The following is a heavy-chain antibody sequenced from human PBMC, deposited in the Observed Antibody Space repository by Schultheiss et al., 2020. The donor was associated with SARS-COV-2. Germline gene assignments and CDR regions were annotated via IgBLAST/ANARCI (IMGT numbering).Heavy chain of an antibody. CDR1: GFTFSSYE. V-gene: IGHV3-33*08. Sequence: GGSLRLSCAASGFTFSSYEMSWVRQAPGKGLEWVAVIWYDGSNKYYADSVKGRFTISRDNSKNTLYLQMNSLRAEDTAVYYCARQAARGNWFDPWGQGTLVTVSS. D-gene: IGHD2-15*01. CDR2: IWYDGSNK. CDR3: ARQAARGNWFDP. J-gene: IGHJ5*02.